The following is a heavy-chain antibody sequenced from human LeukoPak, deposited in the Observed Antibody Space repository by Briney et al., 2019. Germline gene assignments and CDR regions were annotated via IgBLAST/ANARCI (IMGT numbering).Heavy chain of an antibody. CDR2: ISYDGSNK. CDR3: AKRRYSSSSVAYYYGMDV. J-gene: IGHJ6*02. V-gene: IGHV3-30*18. Sequence: PGGSLRLSYAASGFTFSSYGMHWVRQAPGKGLEWVAVISYDGSNKYYADSVKGRFTISRDNSKNTLYLQMNSLRAEDTAVYYCAKRRYSSSSVAYYYGMDVWGQGTTVTVSS. D-gene: IGHD6-6*01. CDR1: GFTFSSYG.